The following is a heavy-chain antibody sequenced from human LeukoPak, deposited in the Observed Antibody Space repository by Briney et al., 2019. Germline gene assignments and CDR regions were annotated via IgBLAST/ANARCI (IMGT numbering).Heavy chain of an antibody. D-gene: IGHD4-11*01. CDR2: IYTSGST. CDR1: GGSISSGSYY. J-gene: IGHJ5*02. V-gene: IGHV4-61*02. CDR3: AMGLKHDYKGGPWFDP. Sequence: PSETLSLTCTVSGGSISSGSYYWNWIRQPAVKGLEWIGRIYTSGSTNYNPSLKSRVTISVDTSKNQFSLKLSSVTAADTAVYYCAMGLKHDYKGGPWFDPWGQGTLVTVSS.